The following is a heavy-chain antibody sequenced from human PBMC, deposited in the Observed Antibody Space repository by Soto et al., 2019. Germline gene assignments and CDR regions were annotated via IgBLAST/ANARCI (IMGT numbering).Heavy chain of an antibody. CDR3: ARVPGRL. D-gene: IGHD3-10*01. CDR1: GFSVSRNY. J-gene: IGHJ2*01. Sequence: QLVETGGGLIQPGTSLTLSCAASGFSVSRNYMTGVRQATGKGLEWVSFVYSGGATFYADYVKGLVILSIDDSQNTLYLQMNNLRAEDTAVDYCARVPGRLWGRGTLVTVAS. V-gene: IGHV3-53*02. CDR2: VYSGGAT.